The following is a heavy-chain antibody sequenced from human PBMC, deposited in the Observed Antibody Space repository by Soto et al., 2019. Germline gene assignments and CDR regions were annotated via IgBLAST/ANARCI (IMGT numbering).Heavy chain of an antibody. CDR3: ARAPLYYYDSSGYYPPGGDY. D-gene: IGHD3-22*01. CDR2: ISAYNGNT. V-gene: IGHV1-18*01. J-gene: IGHJ4*02. CDR1: GYTFTSYG. Sequence: QVQLVQSGAEVKKPGASVKVSCKASGYTFTSYGISWVRQAPGQGLEWMGWISAYNGNTNYAQKLQGRVTMTTDTSTSTAYMELRSLRSDDTAVYYCARAPLYYYDSSGYYPPGGDYWGQGTLVTVSS.